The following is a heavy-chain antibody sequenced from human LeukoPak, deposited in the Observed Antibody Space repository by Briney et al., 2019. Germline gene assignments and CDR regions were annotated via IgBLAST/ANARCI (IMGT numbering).Heavy chain of an antibody. D-gene: IGHD5-12*01. J-gene: IGHJ4*02. CDR2: IYTSGST. Sequence: SETLSLTCTVSGGSITSGNYYWSWIRQPAGKGLEWTGRIYTSGSTNYNPSLKSRVTISGDTSKNQFSLKLNSVTAADTAVYYCARGGDAAPFDFWGQGTLVTVSS. V-gene: IGHV4-61*02. CDR3: ARGGDAAPFDF. CDR1: GGSITSGNYY.